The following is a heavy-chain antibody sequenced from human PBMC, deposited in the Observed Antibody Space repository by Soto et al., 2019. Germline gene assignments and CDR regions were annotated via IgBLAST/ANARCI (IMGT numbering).Heavy chain of an antibody. D-gene: IGHD4-17*01. CDR3: ASTLPPTTVRGGGVFDF. Sequence: GGSLRLSCAASGFTFSSYWMSWVRQAPGKGLEWVANIKQDGSEKYYVDSVKGRFTISRDNAKNSLYLQMNSLRAEDTAVYYCASTLPPTTVRGGGVFDFWVKGTMVTVS. V-gene: IGHV3-7*01. CDR1: GFTFSSYW. J-gene: IGHJ3*01. CDR2: IKQDGSEK.